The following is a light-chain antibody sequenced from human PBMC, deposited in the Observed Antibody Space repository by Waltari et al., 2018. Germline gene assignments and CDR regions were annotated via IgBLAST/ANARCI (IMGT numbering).Light chain of an antibody. V-gene: IGLV2-14*03. CDR2: DVT. CDR1: SSDVGGYNY. CDR3: SSYTSSTTLGV. Sequence: QSALTQPASVSGSRGQSLTISCTGTSSDVGGYNYVSWYQQHPGKAPKIMIYDVTKRPSGVSNRFSGSKSGNTASLTISGLQAEDEADYYCSSYTSSTTLGVFGGGTKLTVL. J-gene: IGLJ3*02.